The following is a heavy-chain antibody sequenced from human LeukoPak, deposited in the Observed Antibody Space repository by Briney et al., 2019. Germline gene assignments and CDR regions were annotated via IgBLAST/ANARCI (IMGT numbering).Heavy chain of an antibody. CDR2: INALGGDST. CDR1: GLRFDHYT. V-gene: IGHV3-23*01. CDR3: ETEDSGSYSY. D-gene: IGHD1-26*01. Sequence: PGGSLRLSCAVSGLRFDHYTMNWVRQAPGKGLEWVSSINALGGDSTEYAEAVQGRFTISRDNYKTTVYLKMNRLRPDDTAVYYCETEDSGSYSYWGQGTLVTVSS. J-gene: IGHJ4*02.